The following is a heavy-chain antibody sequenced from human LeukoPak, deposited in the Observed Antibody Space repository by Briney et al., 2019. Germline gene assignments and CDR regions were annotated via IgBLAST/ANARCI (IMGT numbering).Heavy chain of an antibody. V-gene: IGHV3-23*01. J-gene: IGHJ4*02. CDR3: AKDPGHTYSSGWYSDY. CDR2: ISDSGVAS. D-gene: IGHD6-19*01. Sequence: GGSLRLSCAASGFTFSSYTMRWVRQAPGKGLEWVSTISDSGVASYYADSVKGRFTISRDNSKNTVYLQMNSLRAEDTAVYYCAKDPGHTYSSGWYSDYWGQGTLVTVSS. CDR1: GFTFSSYT.